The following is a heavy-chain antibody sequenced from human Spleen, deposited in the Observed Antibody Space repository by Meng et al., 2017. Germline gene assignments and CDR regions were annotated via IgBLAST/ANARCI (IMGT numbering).Heavy chain of an antibody. J-gene: IGHJ4*02. Sequence: QLQLKESGPGLVKPSETLSLTCTVSGGSISSSSYYWGWIRQPPGKGLEWIGSIYYSGSTYYNPSLKSRVTISVDTSKNQFSLKLSSVTAADTAVYYCARAWYSYGYDYWDQGTLVTVSS. D-gene: IGHD5-18*01. CDR1: GGSISSSSYY. CDR3: ARAWYSYGYDY. CDR2: IYYSGST. V-gene: IGHV4-39*07.